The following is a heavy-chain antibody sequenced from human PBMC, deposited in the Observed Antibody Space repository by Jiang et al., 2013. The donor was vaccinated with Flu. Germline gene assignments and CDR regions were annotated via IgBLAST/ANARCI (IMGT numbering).Heavy chain of an antibody. V-gene: IGHV4-59*08. CDR2: IYYTGST. J-gene: IGHJ4*02. CDR1: GASISSYY. D-gene: IGHD2-2*01. Sequence: GPGLVKPSETLSLTCTVSGASISSYYWSWIRQSPGKGLEWIGYIYYTGSTNSNPSLKSRVTISLDRSKNQFSLKLSSVTAADTAVYYCATFSSNWQYYFDYWGQGTLVTVSS. CDR3: ATFSSNWQYYFDY.